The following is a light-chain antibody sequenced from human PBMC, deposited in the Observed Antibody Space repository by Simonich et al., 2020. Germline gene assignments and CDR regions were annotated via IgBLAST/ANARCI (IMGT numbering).Light chain of an antibody. J-gene: IGKJ4*01. CDR2: WAS. CDR1: QSVLYSYNNKKY. V-gene: IGKV4-1*01. Sequence: DIVMTQSQDSLAVSLGERATINCKSSQSVLYSYNNKKYLAWYQQKPGQPPKLLIYWASTREAGVPDRFSGSGSGTDFTLTISSLQAEDVAVYYCQQYYSTPLTFGGGTKVEIK. CDR3: QQYYSTPLT.